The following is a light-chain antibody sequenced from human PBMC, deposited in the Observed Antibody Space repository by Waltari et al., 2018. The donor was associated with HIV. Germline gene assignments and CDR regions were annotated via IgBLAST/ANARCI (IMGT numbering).Light chain of an antibody. Sequence: QSVLPQSPSASGTPGQMFTIYCSGRLSNIGSQTVNWYQQLPGTAPKLLIYSRDQRPSGVPDRFSGSYSGTSASLAISGLQSEDEADYYCAAWDGSLIGYVFGTGTKVTVL. V-gene: IGLV1-44*01. CDR2: SRD. CDR1: LSNIGSQT. J-gene: IGLJ1*01. CDR3: AAWDGSLIGYV.